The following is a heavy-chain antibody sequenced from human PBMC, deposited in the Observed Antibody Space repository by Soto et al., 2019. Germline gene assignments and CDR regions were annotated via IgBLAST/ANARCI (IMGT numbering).Heavy chain of an antibody. CDR1: GYIFTTSA. J-gene: IGHJ4*02. Sequence: QVQLVQSEAELKQPGASVKISCKASGYIFTTSAIHWVRQATGQGLEWMGIVNPSGGTTTYAQKFQGRVTMTRDTYTTTVYMELSSLRFDDTAVYYCAREDQWLPDYWGQGTLVSVSS. D-gene: IGHD6-19*01. CDR3: AREDQWLPDY. V-gene: IGHV1-46*01. CDR2: VNPSGGTT.